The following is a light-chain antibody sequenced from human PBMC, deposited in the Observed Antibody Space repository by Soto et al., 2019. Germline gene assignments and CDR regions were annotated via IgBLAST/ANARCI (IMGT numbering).Light chain of an antibody. J-gene: IGKJ2*01. V-gene: IGKV3-15*01. CDR3: QQYHNWPPQYT. CDR1: QSVASN. Sequence: EIVMTQSPASLSVSPGDGATLSCWASQSVASNVAWYQQRPGHGPRLLIHGASTRAAGVPARFSGSGSGTDFPLTISSLQSEDFAVYYCQQYHNWPPQYTFGQGTKLQI. CDR2: GAS.